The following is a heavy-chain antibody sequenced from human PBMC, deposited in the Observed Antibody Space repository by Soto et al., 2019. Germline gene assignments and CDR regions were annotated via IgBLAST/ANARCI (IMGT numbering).Heavy chain of an antibody. D-gene: IGHD3-16*01. CDR1: GYTFTSYG. Sequence: QVQLVQSGAEVTKPGASVKVSCKTSGYTFTSYGISWVRQAPGQGLVWMGWISAYNGNTNYAQKFQGRVTMTKDTPTSIAYMELRSLTSDDTAVYYCTRGPEYYGDKQYYYGLDVRGQGTTVIVSS. J-gene: IGHJ6*02. CDR3: TRGPEYYGDKQYYYGLDV. V-gene: IGHV1-18*01. CDR2: ISAYNGNT.